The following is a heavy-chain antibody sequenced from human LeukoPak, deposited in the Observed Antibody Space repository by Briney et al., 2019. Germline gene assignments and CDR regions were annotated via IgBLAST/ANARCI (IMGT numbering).Heavy chain of an antibody. V-gene: IGHV4-38-2*02. CDR3: ARDSDLKRFYS. CDR1: GYSISSGSY. CDR2: IYRSETT. Sequence: SETLSLICSVSGYSISSGSYWGWIRQPPGKGLEWIGTIYRSETTYYNPSLKSRVTVSVDTSKNQFSLKLISVTAADTAVYYCARDSDLKRFYSWGQGVLVTVSS. D-gene: IGHD2-21*02. J-gene: IGHJ5*01.